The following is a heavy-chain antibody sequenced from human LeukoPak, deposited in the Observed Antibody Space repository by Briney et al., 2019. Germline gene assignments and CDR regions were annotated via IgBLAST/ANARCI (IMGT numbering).Heavy chain of an antibody. J-gene: IGHJ4*02. V-gene: IGHV3-48*04. Sequence: GGSLRLSCAASGFTFSSYSMNWVRQAPGEGLEWLAYISSSGSTIYYADSVKGRFTISRDNAKNSLYLQMNSLRAEDTAIYYCARARPFDYWGQGTLVTVSS. CDR2: ISSSGSTI. CDR1: GFTFSSYS. CDR3: ARARPFDY.